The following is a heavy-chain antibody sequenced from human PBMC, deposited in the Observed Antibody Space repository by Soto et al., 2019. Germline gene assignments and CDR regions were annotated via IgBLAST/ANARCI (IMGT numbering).Heavy chain of an antibody. V-gene: IGHV4-34*01. CDR3: ARGRTVLLWFGGQGDWFDP. CDR2: INHSGST. Sequence: QVQLQQWGAGLLKPSETLSLTCAVYGGSFSGYYWSWIRQPPGKGLEWIGEINHSGSTNYNPSLKSRFTISVDTPKNPFPQKLSSVTAADTAVYYCARGRTVLLWFGGQGDWFDPWGQGTLVTVSS. CDR1: GGSFSGYY. J-gene: IGHJ5*02. D-gene: IGHD3-10*01.